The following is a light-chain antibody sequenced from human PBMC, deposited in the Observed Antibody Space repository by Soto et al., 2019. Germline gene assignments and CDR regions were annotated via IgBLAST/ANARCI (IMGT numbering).Light chain of an antibody. CDR2: KAS. J-gene: IGKJ2*01. CDR3: QHYNIYSEP. CDR1: QSISSW. Sequence: EIQMTQTPSTLSASVGDRVTITCRASQSISSWLAWYQQKPGKAPKLLIYKASSLESGVPSRFSGSGSGTEFTLTISSLQPDDFATYYCQHYNIYSEPFG. V-gene: IGKV1-5*03.